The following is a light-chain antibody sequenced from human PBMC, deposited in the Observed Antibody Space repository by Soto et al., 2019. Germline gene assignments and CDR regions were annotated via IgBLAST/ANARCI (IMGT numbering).Light chain of an antibody. Sequence: QSVLTQPRSVSGSPGQSVTISCTGTSSDVGGYNYVSWYQQHPGKAPKLMIYDVSKRPSGVPDRFSGSKSGNTASLTISGLQAEDEADYYCCSYAGSYTFDVFGTGTKPTVL. CDR1: SSDVGGYNY. V-gene: IGLV2-11*01. CDR3: CSYAGSYTFDV. CDR2: DVS. J-gene: IGLJ1*01.